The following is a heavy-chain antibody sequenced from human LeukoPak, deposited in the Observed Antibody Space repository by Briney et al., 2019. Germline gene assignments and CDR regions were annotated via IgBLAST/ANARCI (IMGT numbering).Heavy chain of an antibody. D-gene: IGHD6-19*01. V-gene: IGHV3-30-3*01. CDR1: GFTFSSYA. J-gene: IGHJ4*02. Sequence: GGSLRLSCAASGFTFSSYAMYWVRQAPGKGLEWVALMSYDGSNKYYADSVKGRFTISRDNFKNTLYLQMNSLRAEDTAVYYCAREGREWLSVGIDYWGRGTLVTVSS. CDR2: MSYDGSNK. CDR3: AREGREWLSVGIDY.